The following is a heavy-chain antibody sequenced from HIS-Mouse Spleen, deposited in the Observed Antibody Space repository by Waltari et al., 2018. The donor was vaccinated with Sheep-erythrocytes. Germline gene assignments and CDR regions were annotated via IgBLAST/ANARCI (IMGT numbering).Heavy chain of an antibody. D-gene: IGHD5-12*01. J-gene: IGHJ4*02. CDR2: NNPGDSDT. CDR3: ARLFYVDIVATTLFDY. Sequence: EVQLVQSGAEVKKPGESLKISCKGSGYSFTSYWIGWVRQMPGKGLDGMGINNPGDSDTRSTPSFQGQVTISADKSISTAYLQWSSLKASDTAMYYCARLFYVDIVATTLFDYWGQGTLVTVSS. V-gene: IGHV5-51*01. CDR1: GYSFTSYW.